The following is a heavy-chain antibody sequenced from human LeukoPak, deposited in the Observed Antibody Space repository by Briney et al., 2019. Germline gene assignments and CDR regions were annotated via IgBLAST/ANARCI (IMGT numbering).Heavy chain of an antibody. CDR1: GYTFTSYY. Sequence: ASVKVSCKASGYTFTSYYIHCLRQAPGQGLEWMGIVNPSGGGTRYAEKFQGRVTMTEDTSTDTAYMELSSLRSEDTAVYYCATRRHYDSIGYYYVRGAFDIWGQGTMVTVSS. J-gene: IGHJ3*02. CDR2: VNPSGGGT. CDR3: ATRRHYDSIGYYYVRGAFDI. V-gene: IGHV1-46*01. D-gene: IGHD3-22*01.